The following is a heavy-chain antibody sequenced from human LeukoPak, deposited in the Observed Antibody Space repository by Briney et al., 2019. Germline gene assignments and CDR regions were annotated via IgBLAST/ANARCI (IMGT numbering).Heavy chain of an antibody. CDR2: INHSGSI. Sequence: SETLSLTCAVYGVSFSGYYWSWIRQPPGKGLEWIGEINHSGSINYNPSLKSRVTISVDTSKNQFSLKLSSGTAADTAVYYCARGRDSSGYYYGEDYWGQGTLVTVSS. CDR1: GVSFSGYY. D-gene: IGHD3-22*01. J-gene: IGHJ4*02. V-gene: IGHV4-34*01. CDR3: ARGRDSSGYYYGEDY.